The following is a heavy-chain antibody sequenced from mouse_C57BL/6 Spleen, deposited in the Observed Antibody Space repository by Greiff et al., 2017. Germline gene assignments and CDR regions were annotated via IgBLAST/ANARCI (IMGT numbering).Heavy chain of an antibody. CDR1: GFTFSDYG. V-gene: IGHV5-17*01. J-gene: IGHJ4*01. CDR3: SRASGRPSYYAMDY. D-gene: IGHD1-1*01. CDR2: ISSGSSTI. Sequence: EVKLMESGGGLVKPGGSLKLSCAASGFTFSDYGMHWVRQAPEKGLEWVAYISSGSSTIYYADTVKGRFTISRDNAKNTRFLQMTSLRSEDTAMYYCSRASGRPSYYAMDYWGQGTSVTVSS.